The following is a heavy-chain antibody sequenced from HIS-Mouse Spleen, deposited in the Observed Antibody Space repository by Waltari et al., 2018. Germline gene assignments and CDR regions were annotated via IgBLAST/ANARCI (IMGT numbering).Heavy chain of an antibody. CDR2: ISYDGSNK. D-gene: IGHD6-19*01. CDR1: CFPFSSHG. Sequence: QVQLVESGVGVVQPGRSLRLSCAASCFPFSSHGLPWVRQAPGKGLEWVAVISYDGSNKYYADSVKGRFTISRDNSKNTLYLQMNSLRAEDTAVYYCAKASSGWLDYWGQGTLVTVSS. J-gene: IGHJ4*02. CDR3: AKASSGWLDY. V-gene: IGHV3-30*18.